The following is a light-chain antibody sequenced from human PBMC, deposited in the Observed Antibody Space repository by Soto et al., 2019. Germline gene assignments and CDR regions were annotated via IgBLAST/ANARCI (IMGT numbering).Light chain of an antibody. Sequence: SVLPQPPSASVTPGQRVTISCSGSSSNIGSNTVNWYQQLPGTAPKLLIYSNNQRPSGVPDRFSGSKSGTSASLAISGLQSEDEADYYCAAWDDSLNGNYVFGTGTKVTVL. CDR2: SNN. CDR3: AAWDDSLNGNYV. J-gene: IGLJ1*01. CDR1: SSNIGSNT. V-gene: IGLV1-44*01.